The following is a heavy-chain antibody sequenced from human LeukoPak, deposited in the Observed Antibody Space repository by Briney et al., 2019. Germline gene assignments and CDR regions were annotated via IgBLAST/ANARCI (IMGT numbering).Heavy chain of an antibody. CDR1: GFSFSSYS. CDR2: ISSDGNSK. D-gene: IGHD5-12*01. V-gene: IGHV3-30*09. J-gene: IGHJ4*02. CDR3: VSPTADYPFLYYFDS. Sequence: GGSLRLSCAASGFSFSSYSIHWVRLAPGKGLEWVAVISSDGNSKNFALSVKGRFAISRDNSKNTLFLQMNNLRSVDTALYYCVSPTADYPFLYYFDSWGQGTLVTVSS.